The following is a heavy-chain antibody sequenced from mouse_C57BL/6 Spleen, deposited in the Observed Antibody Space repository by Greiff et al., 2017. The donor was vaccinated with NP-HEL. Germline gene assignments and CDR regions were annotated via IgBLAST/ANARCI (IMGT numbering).Heavy chain of an antibody. CDR2: IYPSDSET. V-gene: IGHV1-61*01. D-gene: IGHD2-2*01. J-gene: IGHJ3*01. CDR1: GYTFTSYW. CDR3: ARREGGYGYDFAY. Sequence: QVQLQQPEAELVMPGSSVKLSCKASGYTFTSYWMDWVKQRPGQGLEWIGNIYPSDSETHYNQKFKDKATLTVDKSSSTAYMQLSSLTSEDSAVYYCARREGGYGYDFAYWGQGTLVTVSA.